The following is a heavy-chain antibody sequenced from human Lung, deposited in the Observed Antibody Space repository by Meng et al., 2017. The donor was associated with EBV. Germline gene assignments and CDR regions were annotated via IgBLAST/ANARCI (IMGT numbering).Heavy chain of an antibody. CDR1: RGTFGKSA. CDR3: NVVVVISTTRDHDD. D-gene: IGHD2-21*01. Sequence: QVQLVQSGAEVKQPGSSVKVSCKASRGTFGKSAITWVRQTPGHGLEWMGGIIPLFGKPNYARKFQGRLTIIADESTSTAYMELSNLRSEDTAVYYCNVVVVISTTRDHDDWDQGTLGTVAS. CDR2: IIPLFGKP. J-gene: IGHJ4*02. V-gene: IGHV1-69*01.